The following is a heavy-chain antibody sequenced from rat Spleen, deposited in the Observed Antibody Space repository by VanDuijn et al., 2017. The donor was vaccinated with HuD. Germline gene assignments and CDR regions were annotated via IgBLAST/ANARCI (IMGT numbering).Heavy chain of an antibody. D-gene: IGHD1-1*01. CDR2: ISTGGGSI. CDR1: GFTFNNYW. Sequence: EVQLVESGGGLVQPGRSLKLSCVASGFTFNNYWMYWIRQAPGKGLEWVAYISTGGGSIYYPDSVKGRFTISRDNAQNTLYLQMNSLRSEDTATYYCTRHPDYSNYFDYWGQGVMVTVSS. J-gene: IGHJ2*01. V-gene: IGHV5-31*01. CDR3: TRHPDYSNYFDY.